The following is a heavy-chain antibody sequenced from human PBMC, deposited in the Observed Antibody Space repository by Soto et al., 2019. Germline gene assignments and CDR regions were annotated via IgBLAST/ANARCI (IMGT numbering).Heavy chain of an antibody. CDR2: IYYSGST. CDR3: ARDYSGDILTEESDYGMDV. CDR1: GGSISSGGYY. V-gene: IGHV4-31*03. Sequence: QVQLQESGPGLVKPSQTLSLTCTVSGGSISSGGYYWSWIRQHPGKGLEWIGYIYYSGSTYYNPSLKSRVTISVDTSKNQFSLKLSSVTAADTAVYYCARDYSGDILTEESDYGMDVWGQGTTVTVSS. J-gene: IGHJ6*02. D-gene: IGHD3-9*01.